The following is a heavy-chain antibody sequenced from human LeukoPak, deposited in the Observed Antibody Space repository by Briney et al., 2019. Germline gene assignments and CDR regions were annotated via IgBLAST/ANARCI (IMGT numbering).Heavy chain of an antibody. V-gene: IGHV1-69*13. CDR1: GGTFSSYA. CDR2: IIPIFGTA. D-gene: IGHD2-21*02. J-gene: IGHJ4*02. CDR3: ARVRGAYCGGDCYHFDY. Sequence: GASVKVSCKASGGTFSSYAISWVRQAPGQGLEWMGGIIPIFGTANYAQEFQGRVTITADESTSTAYMELSSLRSEDTAVYYCARVRGAYCGGDCYHFDYWGQGTLVTVSS.